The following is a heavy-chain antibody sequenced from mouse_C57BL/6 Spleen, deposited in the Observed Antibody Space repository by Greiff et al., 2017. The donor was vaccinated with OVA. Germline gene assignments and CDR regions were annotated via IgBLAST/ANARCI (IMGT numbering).Heavy chain of an antibody. Sequence: EVQRVESGPGLVKPSQSLSLTCSVTGYSITSGYYWNWIRQFPGNKLEWMGYISYDGSNNYNPSLKNRISITRDTSKNQFFLKLNSVTTEDTATYFCARDYVYDGAWCAYWGQGTLVTVSA. CDR3: ARDYVYDGAWCAY. D-gene: IGHD2-2*01. V-gene: IGHV3-6*01. J-gene: IGHJ3*01. CDR2: ISYDGSN. CDR1: GYSITSGYY.